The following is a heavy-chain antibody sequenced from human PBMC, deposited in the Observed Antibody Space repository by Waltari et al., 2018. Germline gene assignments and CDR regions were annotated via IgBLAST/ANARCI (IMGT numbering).Heavy chain of an antibody. CDR3: ARDLPHGYFDV. CDR2: IYLDGSGR. V-gene: IGHV3-7*01. Sequence: EMQLVQSGGGLVQPGGSLRRSCEASGFMFTNYWMTWVRQAPGQGLEWVANIYLDGSGRYYADSVKGRFTISRDNAKNSVYLQMSSLRVEDTAVYYCARDLPHGYFDVWGRGALVVVSS. D-gene: IGHD6-25*01. CDR1: GFMFTNYW. J-gene: IGHJ2*01.